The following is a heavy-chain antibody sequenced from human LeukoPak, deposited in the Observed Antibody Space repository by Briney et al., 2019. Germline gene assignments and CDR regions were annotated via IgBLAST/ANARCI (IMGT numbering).Heavy chain of an antibody. V-gene: IGHV1-24*01. CDR3: ARVTGYSRSWYVHY. Sequence: ASVKLSCKVSGYTLTELSIHWVRQAPGKGLEWIGGFDPEDGETIYAQKFKGRVTITRDTSTSTAYMELRSLSSDDTAMYYCARVTGYSRSWYVHYWGQGTLVTVFS. CDR1: GYTLTELS. J-gene: IGHJ4*02. D-gene: IGHD6-13*01. CDR2: FDPEDGET.